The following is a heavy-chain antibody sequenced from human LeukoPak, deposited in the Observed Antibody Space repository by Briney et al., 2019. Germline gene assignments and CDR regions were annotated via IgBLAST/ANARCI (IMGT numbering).Heavy chain of an antibody. Sequence: GGCLRLTCAASAFTFSSYSMNWVRQAPGKGREWVSSISSSSSYIYYADSVKGRFTISRDNAKNSLYLQMNSLRAEDTAVYYCAREEDYGDFFDYWGQGTLVTVSS. D-gene: IGHD4-17*01. V-gene: IGHV3-21*01. CDR1: AFTFSSYS. CDR3: AREEDYGDFFDY. CDR2: ISSSSSYI. J-gene: IGHJ4*02.